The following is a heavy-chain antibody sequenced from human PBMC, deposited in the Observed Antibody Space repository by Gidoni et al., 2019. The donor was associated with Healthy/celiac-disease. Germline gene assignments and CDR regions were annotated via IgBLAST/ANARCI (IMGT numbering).Heavy chain of an antibody. J-gene: IGHJ4*02. Sequence: QVQLVQSGAEVKKPGASVKVSCKASGYTFTSYAMHWVRQAPGQRLEWMGWINAGNGNTKYSQKFQGRVTITRDTSASTAYMELSSLRSEDTAVYYCARSDTAMVNYFDYWGQGTLVTVSS. CDR1: GYTFTSYA. V-gene: IGHV1-3*01. CDR2: INAGNGNT. D-gene: IGHD5-18*01. CDR3: ARSDTAMVNYFDY.